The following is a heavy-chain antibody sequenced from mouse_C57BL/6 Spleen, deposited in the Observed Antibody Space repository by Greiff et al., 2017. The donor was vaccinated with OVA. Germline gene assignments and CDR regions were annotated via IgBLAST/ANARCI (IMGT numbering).Heavy chain of an antibody. Sequence: EVQLQQSGPELVKPGASVKIPCKASGYTFTDYNMDWVKQSHGKSLEWIGDINPNNGGTIYNQKFKGKATLTVDKSSSTAYMELRSLTSEDTAVYYCAREGGAYYYGSSPFAYWGQGTLVTVSA. CDR1: GYTFTDYN. J-gene: IGHJ3*01. CDR3: AREGGAYYYGSSPFAY. V-gene: IGHV1-18*01. CDR2: INPNNGGT. D-gene: IGHD1-1*01.